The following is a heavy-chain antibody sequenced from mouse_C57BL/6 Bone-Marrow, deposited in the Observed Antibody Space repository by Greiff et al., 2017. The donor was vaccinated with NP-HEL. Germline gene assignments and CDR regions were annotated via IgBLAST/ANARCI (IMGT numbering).Heavy chain of an antibody. CDR2: FHPYNDDT. CDR1: GYTLTTYP. CDR3: ARGGLWDAMDY. V-gene: IGHV1-47*01. J-gene: IGHJ4*01. Sequence: VKLVESGAELVKPGASVKMSCKASGYTLTTYPIEWMKQNHGKSLEWIGNFHPYNDDTKYNEKFKGKATLTVEKSSSTVYLELSRLTSDDSAVYYCARGGLWDAMDYWGQGTSVTVSS.